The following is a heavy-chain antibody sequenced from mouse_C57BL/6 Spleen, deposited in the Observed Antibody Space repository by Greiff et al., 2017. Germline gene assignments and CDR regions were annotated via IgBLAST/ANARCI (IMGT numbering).Heavy chain of an antibody. CDR2: INPNNGGT. V-gene: IGHV1-18*01. CDR3: ARLGIYYPYYFDY. D-gene: IGHD1-1*01. Sequence: EVQLQQSGPELVKPGASVKIPCKASGYTFTDYNMDWVKQSHGKSLEWIGDINPNNGGTIYNQKFKGKATLTVDKSSSTAYMELRSLTSEDTAVYYCARLGIYYPYYFDYWGQGTTLTVSS. CDR1: GYTFTDYN. J-gene: IGHJ2*01.